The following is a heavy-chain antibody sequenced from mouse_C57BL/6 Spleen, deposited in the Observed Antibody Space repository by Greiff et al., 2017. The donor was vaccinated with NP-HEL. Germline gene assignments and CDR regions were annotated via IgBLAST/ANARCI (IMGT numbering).Heavy chain of an antibody. CDR2: IYPGSGST. CDR1: GYTFTSYW. J-gene: IGHJ1*03. Sequence: QVQLQQPGAELVKPGASVKMSCKASGYTFTSYWITWVKQRPGQGLEWIGDIYPGSGSTNYNEKFKSKATLTVDTSSSTAYMQLSSLTSEDSAVYYCARYYDGYYLYWYFDVWGTGTTVTVSS. CDR3: ARYYDGYYLYWYFDV. D-gene: IGHD2-3*01. V-gene: IGHV1-55*01.